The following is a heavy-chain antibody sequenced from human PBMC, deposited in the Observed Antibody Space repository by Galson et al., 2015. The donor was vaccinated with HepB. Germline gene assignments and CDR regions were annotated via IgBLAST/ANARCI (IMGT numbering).Heavy chain of an antibody. D-gene: IGHD4-23*01. Sequence: SLRLSCAASGFTFSDYYMSWIRQAPGKGLEWVSYISSSSSYTNYADSVKGRFTISRDNAKNSLYLQMNSLRAEDTAVYYCARAGDYGGIDRGAFDIWGQGTMVTVSS. CDR1: GFTFSDYY. J-gene: IGHJ3*02. CDR3: ARAGDYGGIDRGAFDI. CDR2: ISSSSSYT. V-gene: IGHV3-11*06.